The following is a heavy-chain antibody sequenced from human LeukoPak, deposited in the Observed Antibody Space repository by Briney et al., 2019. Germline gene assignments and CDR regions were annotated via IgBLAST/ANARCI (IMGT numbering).Heavy chain of an antibody. Sequence: SVKVSCKASGGTFSSYAISWVRQAPGQGLEWMGGIIPIFGTANYAQKFQGRVTITADKSTSTAYMELSSLRSEDTAVYYCAKGGIWYYYYYMDVWGKGTTVTISS. D-gene: IGHD3-10*01. J-gene: IGHJ6*03. CDR3: AKGGIWYYYYYMDV. CDR1: GGTFSSYA. CDR2: IIPIFGTA. V-gene: IGHV1-69*06.